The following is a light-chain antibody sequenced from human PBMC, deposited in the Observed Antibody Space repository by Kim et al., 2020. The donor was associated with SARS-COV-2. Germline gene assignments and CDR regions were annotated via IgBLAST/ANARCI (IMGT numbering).Light chain of an antibody. Sequence: QSITISCTGTSSDVGGYNYVSWYQQHPGKAPKLMIYDVSKRPSVVSNRFSGSKSGNTASLTISGLQAEDEADYYCSSYTSSSTYVVFGGGTKLTVL. V-gene: IGLV2-14*04. CDR3: SSYTSSSTYVV. CDR1: SSDVGGYNY. J-gene: IGLJ2*01. CDR2: DVS.